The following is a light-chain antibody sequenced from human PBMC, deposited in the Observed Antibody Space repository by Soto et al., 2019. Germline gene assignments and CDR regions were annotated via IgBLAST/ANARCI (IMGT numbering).Light chain of an antibody. Sequence: AIRMTQSPSSFSASTGDRVTITCRASQGISRYLAWYQQKPGKAPKLLIYAASTLQSGVPSRFSGSGSGTDFTLTISCLQSEDFATYYCQQYYSYPRLTFGGGTKVDIK. J-gene: IGKJ4*01. V-gene: IGKV1-8*01. CDR2: AAS. CDR1: QGISRY. CDR3: QQYYSYPRLT.